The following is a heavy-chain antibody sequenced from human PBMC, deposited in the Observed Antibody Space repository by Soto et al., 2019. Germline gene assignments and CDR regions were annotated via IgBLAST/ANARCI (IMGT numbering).Heavy chain of an antibody. CDR2: IYPGDSDT. D-gene: IGHD2-15*01. CDR1: GYSFTSYW. J-gene: IGHJ3*02. CDR3: ASVGGEVVAASGAFDI. V-gene: IGHV5-51*01. Sequence: GESLKISCKGSGYSFTSYWIGWVRQMPGKGLEWMGIIYPGDSDTRYSPSFQGQVTISADKSISTAYLQWSSLKASDTAMYYCASVGGEVVAASGAFDIWGQGTMVTVSS.